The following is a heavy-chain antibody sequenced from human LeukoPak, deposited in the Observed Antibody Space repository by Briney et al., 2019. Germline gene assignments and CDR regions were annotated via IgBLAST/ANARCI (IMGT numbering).Heavy chain of an antibody. Sequence: PGRSLRLSCAASGFTFSSYGMHWVRQAPDKGQELVAVIWYDGSNKYYADSVKGRFTISRDNSKNTLYLQMNSLRAEDTAVYYCAKDGSSWYYYYYYYMDVWGKGTTVTVSS. V-gene: IGHV3-33*06. CDR1: GFTFSSYG. CDR3: AKDGSSWYYYYYYYMDV. CDR2: IWYDGSNK. D-gene: IGHD6-13*01. J-gene: IGHJ6*03.